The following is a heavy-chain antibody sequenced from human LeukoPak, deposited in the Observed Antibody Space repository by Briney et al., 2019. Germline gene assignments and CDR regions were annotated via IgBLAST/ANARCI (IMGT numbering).Heavy chain of an antibody. CDR1: GFPFSRFG. CDR2: ISSSSSAI. J-gene: IGHJ4*02. CDR3: AQKGGTDH. D-gene: IGHD2-15*01. V-gene: IGHV3-48*02. Sequence: GSLRLSCAASGFPFSRFGMNWVRQAPGKGLEWISYISSSSSAIYYADSVKGRFTISRDNAKNSLYLQMSSLRDEDTAVYYCAQKGGTDHWGQGTLVTVSS.